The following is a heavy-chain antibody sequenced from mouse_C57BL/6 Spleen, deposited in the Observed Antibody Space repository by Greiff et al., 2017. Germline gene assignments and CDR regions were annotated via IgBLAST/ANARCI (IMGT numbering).Heavy chain of an antibody. V-gene: IGHV5-9-1*02. CDR3: TREEAYFRGYFDV. CDR2: ISSGGDYI. CDR1: GFTFSSYA. D-gene: IGHD2-14*01. Sequence: EVMLVESGEGLVKPGGSLKLSCAASGFTFSSYAMSWVRQTPEQRLEWVAYISSGGDYIYYADTVKGRFTISRDNARNTLYLQMSSLKSEDTAMYYCTREEAYFRGYFDVWGTGTTVTVAS. J-gene: IGHJ1*03.